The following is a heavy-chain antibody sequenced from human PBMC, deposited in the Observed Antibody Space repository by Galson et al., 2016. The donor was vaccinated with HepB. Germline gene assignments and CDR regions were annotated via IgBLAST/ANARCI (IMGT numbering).Heavy chain of an antibody. CDR2: IYWDDDK. Sequence: PALVKPTQTLTLTCTFSGFSLSASGVGVGWIRQPPGKALEWPALIYWDDDKRYSPSLKSRLTITKDTSKNQVVLIMTNMDPVDTATYYCAQLPYSGYESTVRYYFDYWGQGTLVTVSS. D-gene: IGHD5-12*01. CDR1: GFSLSASGVG. V-gene: IGHV2-5*02. J-gene: IGHJ4*02. CDR3: AQLPYSGYESTVRYYFDY.